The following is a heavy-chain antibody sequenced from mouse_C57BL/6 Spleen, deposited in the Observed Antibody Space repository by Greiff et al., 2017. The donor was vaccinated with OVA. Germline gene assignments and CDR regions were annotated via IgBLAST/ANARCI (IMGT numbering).Heavy chain of an antibody. V-gene: IGHV1-64*01. CDR1: GYTFTSYW. J-gene: IGHJ2*01. CDR3: ARDIYYYGSSYADFDY. D-gene: IGHD1-1*01. CDR2: IHPNSGSA. Sequence: QVQPQQPGAELVKPGASVKLSCKASGYTFTSYWMHWVKQRPGQGLEWIGMIHPNSGSANYNEKFKSKATLTVDKSSSTAYMQLSSLTSEDSAVYYCARDIYYYGSSYADFDYWGTGTTLTVSS.